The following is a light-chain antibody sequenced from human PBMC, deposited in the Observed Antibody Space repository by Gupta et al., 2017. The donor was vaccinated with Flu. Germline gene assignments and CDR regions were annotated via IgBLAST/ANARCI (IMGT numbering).Light chain of an antibody. Sequence: DIQMTQSPSSLSASVGDRVTITCRASQSISSYLNWYQQKPGKAPKLLIYAASSWQSGVQSRFSGSGYGKDVTLTISSRQQEEFATYYCQQNYSNPIFTFGHGTKVDIK. CDR1: QSISSY. CDR3: QQNYSNPIFT. CDR2: AAS. J-gene: IGKJ3*01. V-gene: IGKV1-39*01.